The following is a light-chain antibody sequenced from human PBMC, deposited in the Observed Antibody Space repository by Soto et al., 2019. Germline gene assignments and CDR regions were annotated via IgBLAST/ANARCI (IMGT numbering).Light chain of an antibody. CDR2: DAS. CDR1: QIVSSSY. J-gene: IGKJ5*01. Sequence: EIVLTQSPGTLSLSPGDRGTLSCMAIQIVSSSYLAWYQQKPVQAPSLLIYDASNRATGIPARSSGSGSGTDFPLTLTSLEPQDFAVYSCQQYGTSPRSITVGPGTRLEIK. CDR3: QQYGTSPRSIT. V-gene: IGKV3-20*01.